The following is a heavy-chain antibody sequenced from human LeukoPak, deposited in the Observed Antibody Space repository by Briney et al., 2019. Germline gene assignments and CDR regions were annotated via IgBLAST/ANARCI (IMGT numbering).Heavy chain of an antibody. V-gene: IGHV4-39*01. J-gene: IGHJ4*02. D-gene: IGHD5-18*01. CDR2: IYYSGST. CDR3: AVRGYSYGSVDY. Sequence: SETLSFTCTVSGASITSSRYFWGWIRQPPGKGLEWIATIYYSGSTYYNPSLESRVTISLDTSKNQFSLRLSSVTAADTAVYYCAVRGYSYGSVDYWGQGTLVTVSS. CDR1: GASITSSRYF.